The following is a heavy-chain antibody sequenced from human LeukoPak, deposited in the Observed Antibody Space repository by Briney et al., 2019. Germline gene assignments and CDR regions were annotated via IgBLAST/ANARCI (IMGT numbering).Heavy chain of an antibody. Sequence: PGRSLRLSCAASGFTFGSYAMSWVRQAPRKGLEWLSAFSGSDGTTYYADSVKGRFSISRDTSKNTLYLQMNSLRAEDTAVYYCAKAPPKTGIAVSGSFDYWGQGTLVTVSS. J-gene: IGHJ4*02. CDR2: FSGSDGTT. CDR3: AKAPPKTGIAVSGSFDY. D-gene: IGHD6-19*01. CDR1: GFTFGSYA. V-gene: IGHV3-23*01.